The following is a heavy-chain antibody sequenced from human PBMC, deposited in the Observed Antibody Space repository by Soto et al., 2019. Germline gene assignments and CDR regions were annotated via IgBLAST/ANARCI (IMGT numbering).Heavy chain of an antibody. V-gene: IGHV3-7*03. D-gene: IGHD1-20*01. CDR2: IKEDGSEK. CDR3: ASRTHDVRYFGVFDY. Sequence: PGGSLRLSCAGSGFTFSRQWMSWVRQAPGKGLEWVANIKEDGSEKDYVDSVKGRFTISRDNAKNSLFLQMNNLRVEDTAVYYCASRTHDVRYFGVFDYWGQGTLVTVSS. J-gene: IGHJ4*02. CDR1: GFTFSRQW.